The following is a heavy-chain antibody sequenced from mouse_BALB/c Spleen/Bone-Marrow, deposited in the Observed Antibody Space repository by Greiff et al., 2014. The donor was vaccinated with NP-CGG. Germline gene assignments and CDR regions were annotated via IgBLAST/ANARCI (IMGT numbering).Heavy chain of an antibody. CDR1: GSTFTDYN. Sequence: VQLKESGPELVKPGASVKISCKASGSTFTDYNMHWVKQSHGKSLEWIGYIYPYNGGTVYKQKFKSKATLTVDNSSSTANMELRSLTSEDSAVYYCARGAAYGYYLGLAYWGQGTLVTVSA. D-gene: IGHD2-3*01. CDR2: IYPYNGGT. CDR3: ARGAAYGYYLGLAY. V-gene: IGHV1S29*02. J-gene: IGHJ3*01.